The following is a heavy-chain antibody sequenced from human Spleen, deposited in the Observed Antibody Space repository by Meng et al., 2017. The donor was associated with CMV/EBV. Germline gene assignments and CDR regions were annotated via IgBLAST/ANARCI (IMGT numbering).Heavy chain of an antibody. CDR1: GFTFSDYY. CDR3: ARGSFGVALTDY. Sequence: SCAASGFTFSDYYMSWLRQAPGKGLEWVSYMSSSGSTIYYADSVKGRFTISRDNAKNSLYLQMNSLRAEDTAVYYCARGSFGVALTDYWGQGTLVTVSS. V-gene: IGHV3-11*04. CDR2: MSSSGSTI. J-gene: IGHJ4*02. D-gene: IGHD3-3*01.